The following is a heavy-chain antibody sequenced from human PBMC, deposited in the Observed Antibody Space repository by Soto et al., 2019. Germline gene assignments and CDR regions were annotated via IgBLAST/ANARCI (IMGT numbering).Heavy chain of an antibody. CDR1: GFTFSRYA. CDR2: ISDTGGST. V-gene: IGHV3-23*01. D-gene: IGHD2-15*01. Sequence: GGSLRLSCVASGFTFSRYAMSWVRQAPGKGLEWVSAISDTGGSTYHADSVKGRFTISRDNSQNTLYVQMNSLRAEDTAVYYCAKGSGGSRPYYFDYWGQGSLVTVSS. J-gene: IGHJ4*02. CDR3: AKGSGGSRPYYFDY.